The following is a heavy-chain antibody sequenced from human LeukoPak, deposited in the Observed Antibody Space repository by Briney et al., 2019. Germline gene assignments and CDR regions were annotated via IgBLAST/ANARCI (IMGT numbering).Heavy chain of an antibody. J-gene: IGHJ5*02. CDR1: SGSFSGYY. CDR2: INHSGST. CDR3: ARGAVVPAAIRILGPYNWFDP. V-gene: IGHV4-34*01. D-gene: IGHD2-2*02. Sequence: SETLSLTCAVYSGSFSGYYWSWIRQPPGKGLEWIGEINHSGSTNYNPSLKSRVTISVDTSKNQFSLKLSSVTAADTAVYYCARGAVVPAAIRILGPYNWFDPWGQGTLVTVSS.